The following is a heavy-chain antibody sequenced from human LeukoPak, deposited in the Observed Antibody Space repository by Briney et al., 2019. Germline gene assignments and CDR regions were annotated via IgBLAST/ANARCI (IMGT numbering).Heavy chain of an antibody. J-gene: IGHJ6*02. Sequence: PGRSLRLSCAASGFTFDDYAMHWVRQAPGKGLEWVSGISWNSGSIGYADSVKGRFTISRDNAKNSLYLQMNSLRAEDTALYYCAKDIGHGSGHYCYYGMDVWGQGTTVTVSS. D-gene: IGHD3-10*01. CDR3: AKDIGHGSGHYCYYGMDV. CDR1: GFTFDDYA. V-gene: IGHV3-9*01. CDR2: ISWNSGSI.